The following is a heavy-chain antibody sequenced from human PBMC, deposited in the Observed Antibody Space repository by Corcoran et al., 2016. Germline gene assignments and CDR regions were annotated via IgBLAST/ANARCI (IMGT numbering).Heavy chain of an antibody. V-gene: IGHV3-7*03. CDR2: IKQDGSEK. CDR1: GFTFSSYW. J-gene: IGHJ4*02. Sequence: EVQLVESGGGLVHPGGSLRLSCAASGFTFSSYWMSWVRQAPGKGLEWVANIKQDGSEKYYVDSVKGRFTISRDNAKNSLYLQMNSLRAEDTAVYYCERAGVYNSGRYYFDSWGQGTLVTVSS. CDR3: ERAGVYNSGRYYFDS. D-gene: IGHD3-10*01.